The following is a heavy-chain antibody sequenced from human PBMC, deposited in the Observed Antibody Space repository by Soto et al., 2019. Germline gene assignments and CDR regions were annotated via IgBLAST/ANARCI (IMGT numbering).Heavy chain of an antibody. Sequence: GGSLRLSCAASGFTFSSYAMHWVRQAPGKGLEWVAVISYDGSNKYYADSVKGRFTISRDNSKNTLYLQMNSLRAEDTAVYYCAGGTSRYSSSWYVYYYYGMDVWGQGTTVTVPS. D-gene: IGHD6-13*01. CDR3: AGGTSRYSSSWYVYYYYGMDV. CDR1: GFTFSSYA. V-gene: IGHV3-30-3*01. J-gene: IGHJ6*02. CDR2: ISYDGSNK.